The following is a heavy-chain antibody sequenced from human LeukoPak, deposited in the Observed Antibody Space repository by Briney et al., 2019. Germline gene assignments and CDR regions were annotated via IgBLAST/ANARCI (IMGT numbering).Heavy chain of an antibody. Sequence: GGSLRLSCAASGFTFSSYAMHWVRQAPGKGLEWVAVISYDGSNKYYADSVKGRFTISRDNSKNTLYLQMNSLRAEDTAVYYCASSSGTGFDYWGQGTLVTVSS. D-gene: IGHD3-10*01. CDR1: GFTFSSYA. CDR2: ISYDGSNK. J-gene: IGHJ4*02. V-gene: IGHV3-30*04. CDR3: ASSSGTGFDY.